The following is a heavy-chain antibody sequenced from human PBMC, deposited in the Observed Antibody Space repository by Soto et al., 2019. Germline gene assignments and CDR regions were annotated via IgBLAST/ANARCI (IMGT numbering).Heavy chain of an antibody. D-gene: IGHD2-2*02. Sequence: EVQLVESGGGLVQPGGSLTLSCAASGFTFSSYWMSWVRQAPGKGLEWVANIKQDGSDKYYVDSVKGRFTMSRDNAENSLYLQMNILRAEDTAVYYCASAPWHTLGYWGQGTLVTVSS. J-gene: IGHJ4*02. CDR1: GFTFSSYW. CDR2: IKQDGSDK. CDR3: ASAPWHTLGY. V-gene: IGHV3-7*03.